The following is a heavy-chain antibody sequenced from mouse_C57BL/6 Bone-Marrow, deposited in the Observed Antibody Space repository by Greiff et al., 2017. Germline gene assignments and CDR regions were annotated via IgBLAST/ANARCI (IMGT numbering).Heavy chain of an antibody. CDR1: GYTFTSYW. V-gene: IGHV1-50*01. CDR2: IDPSDSYT. CDR3: ARRLLYFDY. J-gene: IGHJ2*01. D-gene: IGHD2-13*01. Sequence: QVQLQQPGAELVKPGASVKLSCKASGYTFTSYWMQWVKQRPGQGLEWIGEIDPSDSYTNYNQKFKGKATLTVATSSSTAYMQLSSLTSEDSAVYYYARRLLYFDYWGQCTTLTISS.